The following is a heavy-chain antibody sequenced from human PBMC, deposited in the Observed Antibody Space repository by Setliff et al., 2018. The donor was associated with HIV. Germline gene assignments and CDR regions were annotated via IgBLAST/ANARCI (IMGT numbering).Heavy chain of an antibody. V-gene: IGHV4-59*01. CDR1: GGSFNDYP. J-gene: IGHJ4*02. D-gene: IGHD1-26*01. CDR3: ASHRSVYYFDY. Sequence: PSETLSLTCAVYGGSFNDYPWTWIRQAPGKGLEWIGYIYYSGSTNYNPSLKSRVTISVDTSKNQFSLKLSSVTAADTAVYYCASHRSVYYFDYWGQGTLVTVSS. CDR2: IYYSGST.